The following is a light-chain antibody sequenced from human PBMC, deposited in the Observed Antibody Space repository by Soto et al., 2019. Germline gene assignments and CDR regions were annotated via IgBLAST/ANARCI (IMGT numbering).Light chain of an antibody. Sequence: PGQSITISCTGTSSDVGGYNHVSWYQQHPGKAPKLMIYDVSNRPSGVSNRFFGSKSGNTASLTISGLQAEDEADYYCSSYASSSTYVFGTGTKVTVL. CDR2: DVS. J-gene: IGLJ1*01. CDR3: SSYASSSTYV. V-gene: IGLV2-14*03. CDR1: SSDVGGYNH.